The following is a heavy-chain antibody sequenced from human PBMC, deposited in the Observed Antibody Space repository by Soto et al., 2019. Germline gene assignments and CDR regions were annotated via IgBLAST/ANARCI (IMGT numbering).Heavy chain of an antibody. J-gene: IGHJ4*02. D-gene: IGHD2-8*01. V-gene: IGHV3-21*06. CDR2: ISSSSSYI. CDR3: ARDIGEMYAV. Sequence: WGSLRLSCTCSVFTFSISTMTWVRQGPGKGLDWVSSISSSSSYIYFADSLKGRFTISRDNAKNSLYLQMNSLRAEDTAVYYCARDIGEMYAVWGQGTQVTV. CDR1: VFTFSIST.